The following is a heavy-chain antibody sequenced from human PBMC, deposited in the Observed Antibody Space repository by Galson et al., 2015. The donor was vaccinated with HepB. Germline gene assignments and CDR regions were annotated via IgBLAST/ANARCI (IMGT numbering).Heavy chain of an antibody. CDR1: GGSFSGYY. CDR2: INHSGST. D-gene: IGHD4-23*01. Sequence: ETLSLTCAVYGGSFSGYYWSWIRQPPGKGLEWIGEINHSGSTNYNPALRSRVTISVDTSKNQFSLRLRSVTAADTAVYYCASPVVTPGRFDIWGQGTMVTVSS. V-gene: IGHV4-34*01. J-gene: IGHJ3*02. CDR3: ASPVVTPGRFDI.